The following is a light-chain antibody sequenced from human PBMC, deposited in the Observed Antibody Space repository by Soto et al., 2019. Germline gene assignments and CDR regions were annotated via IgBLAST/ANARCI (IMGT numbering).Light chain of an antibody. CDR1: SSDVGGYNY. V-gene: IGLV2-8*01. Sequence: QSALTQPPSASGSPGQSVTISCTGTSSDVGGYNYVSWYQQHPGKAPKLMIYEVSKRPSGVPDRFSGSKSGNTASLTVSGLQAEDEADYYCSSYTSSSTLHVFGTGTKLTVL. CDR3: SSYTSSSTLHV. J-gene: IGLJ1*01. CDR2: EVS.